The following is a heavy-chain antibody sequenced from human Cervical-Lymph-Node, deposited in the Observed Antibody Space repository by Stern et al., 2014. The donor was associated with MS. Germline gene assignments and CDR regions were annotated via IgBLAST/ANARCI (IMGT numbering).Heavy chain of an antibody. CDR2: INSDGSST. CDR3: ARDPSYCGGDCYANWFDP. J-gene: IGHJ5*02. D-gene: IGHD2-21*02. CDR1: GFTFSSYW. Sequence: EVQLVESGGGLVQPGGSLRLSCAASGFTFSSYWMHWVRQAPGKGLVCVSRINSDGSSTSYADSVKGRFTISRDNAKNTLYLQMNSLRAEDTAVYYCARDPSYCGGDCYANWFDPWGQGTLVTVSS. V-gene: IGHV3-74*01.